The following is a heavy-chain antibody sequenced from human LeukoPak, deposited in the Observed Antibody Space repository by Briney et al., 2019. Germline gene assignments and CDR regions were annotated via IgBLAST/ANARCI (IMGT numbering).Heavy chain of an antibody. CDR3: VRAAQEGRDSLTGIQTGNWFNP. V-gene: IGHV1-8*01. Sequence: ASVKVSCKASGYTFISYDVNWVRQATGQGPEWIGWMNPNCGNTGYAQKFQGRVNLTRNTSISTAYMELSSLRSEDTAVYYCVRAAQEGRDSLTGIQTGNWFNPWGQGTLVTVSS. CDR2: MNPNCGNT. CDR1: GYTFISYD. J-gene: IGHJ5*02. D-gene: IGHD3-9*01.